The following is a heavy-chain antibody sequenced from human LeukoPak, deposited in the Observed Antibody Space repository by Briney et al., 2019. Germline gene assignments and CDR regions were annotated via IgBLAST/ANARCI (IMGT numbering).Heavy chain of an antibody. J-gene: IGHJ4*02. CDR3: ARDPSRGYTYGYGDY. CDR2: IKRDGSEK. CDR1: GFTFSSNW. Sequence: GRSLRLSCAPSGFTFSSNWMNWVRQPPGKGLEWVANIKRDGSEKYYVHSVKGRFTISRDNAKNSLYLQMNSLRAEDTAVYYCARDPSRGYTYGYGDYWGQGTLVTVSS. V-gene: IGHV3-7*01. D-gene: IGHD5-18*01.